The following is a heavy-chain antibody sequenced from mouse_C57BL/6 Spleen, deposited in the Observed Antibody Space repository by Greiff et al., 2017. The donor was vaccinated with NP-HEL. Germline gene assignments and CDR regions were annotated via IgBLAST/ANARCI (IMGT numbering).Heavy chain of an antibody. CDR1: GYTFTDYY. J-gene: IGHJ2*01. V-gene: IGHV1-19*01. Sequence: EVQLQQSGPVLVKPGASVKMSCKASGYTFTDYYMNWVKQSHGKSLEWIGVINPYNGGTSYNQKFKGKATLTVDKSSSTAYMELNSLTSEDSAVYYCARSEENYGSSDGYWGQGTTLTVSS. D-gene: IGHD1-1*01. CDR2: INPYNGGT. CDR3: ARSEENYGSSDGY.